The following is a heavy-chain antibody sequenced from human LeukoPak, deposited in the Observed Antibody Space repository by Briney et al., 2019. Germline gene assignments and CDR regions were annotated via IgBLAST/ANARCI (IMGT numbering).Heavy chain of an antibody. V-gene: IGHV1-46*01. D-gene: IGHD1-7*01. CDR1: GYTFTSYY. Sequence: LRASVKVSCKASGYTFTSYYMHWVRQAPGQGLEWMGIINPSGGSTSYAQKFQGRVTMTEDTSTDTAYMELSSLRSEDTAVYYCATRTSFYYYYMDVWGKGTTVTVSS. J-gene: IGHJ6*03. CDR2: INPSGGST. CDR3: ATRTSFYYYYMDV.